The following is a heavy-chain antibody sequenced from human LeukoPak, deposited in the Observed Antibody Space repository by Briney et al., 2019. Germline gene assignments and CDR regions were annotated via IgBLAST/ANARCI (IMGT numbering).Heavy chain of an antibody. V-gene: IGHV1-69*13. Sequence: GASVKVSCKASGGTFSSYAIGWVRQAPGQGLEWMGGIIPIFGTANYAQKFQGRVTITADESTSTAYMELSSLRSEDTAVYYCARVKGYCSGGSCYSPYYYYYGMDVWGQGTTVTVSS. CDR2: IIPIFGTA. CDR3: ARVKGYCSGGSCYSPYYYYYGMDV. D-gene: IGHD2-15*01. J-gene: IGHJ6*02. CDR1: GGTFSSYA.